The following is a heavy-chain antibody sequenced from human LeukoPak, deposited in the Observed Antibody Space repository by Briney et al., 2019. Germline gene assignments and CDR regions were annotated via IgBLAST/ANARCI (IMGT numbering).Heavy chain of an antibody. V-gene: IGHV4-59*08. J-gene: IGHJ4*02. CDR2: IYYSGST. D-gene: IGHD1-26*01. Sequence: SETLSLTCTVSGGSISSYYWSWIRQPPGKGLEWIGYIYYSGSTNYNPSLKSRVTISVDTSKNQFSLKLSSVTAADTAVYYCARGCDYEKLSIVGDEYYFDYWGQGTLVTVSS. CDR1: GGSISSYY. CDR3: ARGCDYEKLSIVGDEYYFDY.